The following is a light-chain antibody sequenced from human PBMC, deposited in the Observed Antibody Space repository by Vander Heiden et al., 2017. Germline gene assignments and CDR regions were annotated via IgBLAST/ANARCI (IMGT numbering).Light chain of an antibody. Sequence: DIQMTQSPSNLSASVGDRVTITCRASQSISGWLAWYQQKPGKAPNLLIYDASSLESGVPSRFSGSGSGTDFTLTISSLQPDDFATYYCQQYNSYSLTFGQGTRLEIK. CDR3: QQYNSYSLT. CDR1: QSISGW. J-gene: IGKJ5*01. CDR2: DAS. V-gene: IGKV1-5*01.